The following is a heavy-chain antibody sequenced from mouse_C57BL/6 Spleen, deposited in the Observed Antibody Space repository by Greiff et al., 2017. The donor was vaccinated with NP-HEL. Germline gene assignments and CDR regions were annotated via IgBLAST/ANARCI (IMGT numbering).Heavy chain of an antibody. CDR3: ARHVYGEGYFDV. D-gene: IGHD1-1*01. V-gene: IGHV5-9*01. J-gene: IGHJ1*03. Sequence: EVQLQESGGGLVKPGGSLKLSCAASGFTFSSYTMSWVRQTPEKRLEWVATISGGGGNTYYPDSVKGRFTISRDNAKNTLYLQMSSLRSEDTALYYCARHVYGEGYFDVWGTGTTVTVSS. CDR1: GFTFSSYT. CDR2: ISGGGGNT.